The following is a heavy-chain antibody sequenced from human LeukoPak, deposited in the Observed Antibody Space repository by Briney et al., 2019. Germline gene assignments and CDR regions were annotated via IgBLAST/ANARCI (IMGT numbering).Heavy chain of an antibody. CDR1: GYTFTGYY. V-gene: IGHV1-2*02. CDR2: VNPDSGGT. J-gene: IGHJ3*02. CDR3: ARDSGPGTFDI. Sequence: ASVKVSCKTSGYTFTGYYIHWARQAPGQGLEWMGWVNPDSGGTTYAQKFQDRVTMTRDPSITTAFMELSRLRSDDTAVYYCARDSGPGTFDIWGQGTMVTVSS. D-gene: IGHD3-10*01.